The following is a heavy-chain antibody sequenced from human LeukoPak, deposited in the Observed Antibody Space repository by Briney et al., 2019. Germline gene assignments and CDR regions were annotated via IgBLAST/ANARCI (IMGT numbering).Heavy chain of an antibody. CDR1: GGTFSSYA. CDR2: IIPILGIA. CDR3: AKDSLVLGWPTFDY. D-gene: IGHD6-6*01. V-gene: IGHV1-69*04. Sequence: PVKVSCKASGGTFSSYAISWVRQAPGQGLEWMGRIIPILGIANYAQKFQGRVTITADKSTSTAYMELSSLRSEDTAVYYCAKDSLVLGWPTFDYWGQGTLVTVS. J-gene: IGHJ4*02.